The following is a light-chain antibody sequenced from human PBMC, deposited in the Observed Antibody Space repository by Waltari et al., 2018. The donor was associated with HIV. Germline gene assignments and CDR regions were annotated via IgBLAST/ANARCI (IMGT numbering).Light chain of an antibody. J-gene: IGLJ3*02. CDR1: SSDIGGYKY. V-gene: IGLV2-14*01. CDR3: TSYTSRTTWV. Sequence: QSALTQPASVSGSPGQWITISCTGSSSDIGGYKYVSWYQQHPGEAPKLIIYEVSKRPSRVSNRFSGSKSGNTASLTISGLQAEDEADYYCTSYTSRTTWVFGGGTKVTVL. CDR2: EVS.